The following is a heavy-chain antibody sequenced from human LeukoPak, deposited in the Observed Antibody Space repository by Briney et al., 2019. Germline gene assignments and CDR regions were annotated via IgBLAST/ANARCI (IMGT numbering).Heavy chain of an antibody. D-gene: IGHD5-18*01. CDR2: MSYTGNT. CDR3: ARGLTASHFDL. CDR1: GGSISSDY. Sequence: SETLSLTCNVSGGSISSDYWSWIRQAPGKGLEWIGYMSYTGNTKYNPSPKSRVTISVDTSKKQVSLKLSSATAADTAVYYCARGLTASHFDLWGQGTLVTVSS. V-gene: IGHV4-59*01. J-gene: IGHJ4*02.